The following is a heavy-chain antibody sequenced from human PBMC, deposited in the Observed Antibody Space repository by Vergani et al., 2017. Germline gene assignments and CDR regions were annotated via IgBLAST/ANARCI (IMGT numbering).Heavy chain of an antibody. J-gene: IGHJ4*02. Sequence: EVQLVESGGGLVQPGGSLRLSCAASGFTFSSYSMNWVRQAPGKGLEWVSSISSSSSYIYYADSVKGRFTISRDNAKNSLYLQMNSLRAEDTAVYYCARKLGPLGYWGQGTLVTVSS. CDR2: ISSSSSYI. CDR3: ARKLGPLGY. CDR1: GFTFSSYS. D-gene: IGHD3-16*01. V-gene: IGHV3-21*01.